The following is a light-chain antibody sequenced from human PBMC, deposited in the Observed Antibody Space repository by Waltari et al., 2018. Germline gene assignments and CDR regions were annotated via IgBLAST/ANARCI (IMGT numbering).Light chain of an antibody. J-gene: IGLJ1*01. CDR1: SSYVGCYNY. CDR2: DVN. V-gene: IGLV2-14*03. CDR3: NSFTSGGTYV. Sequence: QSALTQPASVSGSPGQSITISCTGTSSYVGCYNYVSWYQQHPGKAPKLMIYDVNNRPAGVSNRFSGSKSGNTAYLTISGLQAEDEADYYCNSFTSGGTYVFGTGTKVTVL.